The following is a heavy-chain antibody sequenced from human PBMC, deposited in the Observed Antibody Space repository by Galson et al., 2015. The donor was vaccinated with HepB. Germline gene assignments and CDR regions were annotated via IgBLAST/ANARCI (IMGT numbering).Heavy chain of an antibody. J-gene: IGHJ6*02. Sequence: CKASGYTFTGYYVHWVRQAPGQGLEWMGWINPNSGGTNYAQKFQGRVTMTRDTSISTAYMELSRLRSDDTAVYYCARGFDRYYYYYYGMDVWGQGTTVTVSS. V-gene: IGHV1-2*02. CDR2: INPNSGGT. CDR1: GYTFTGYY. CDR3: ARGFDRYYYYYYGMDV.